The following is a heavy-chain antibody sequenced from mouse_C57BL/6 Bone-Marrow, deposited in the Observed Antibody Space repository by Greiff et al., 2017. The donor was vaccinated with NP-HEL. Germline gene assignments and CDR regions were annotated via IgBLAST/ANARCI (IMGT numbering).Heavy chain of an antibody. D-gene: IGHD1-1*01. CDR2: IDPENGDT. CDR3: TYYYGSSYEGYWYFDV. CDR1: GFNIKDDY. J-gene: IGHJ1*03. V-gene: IGHV14-4*01. Sequence: VQLKESGAELVRPGASVKLSCTASGFNIKDDYMHWVKQRPEQGLEWIGWIDPENGDTEYASKFQGKATITADTSSNTAYLQLSSLTSEDTAVYYCTYYYGSSYEGYWYFDVWGTGTTVTVSS.